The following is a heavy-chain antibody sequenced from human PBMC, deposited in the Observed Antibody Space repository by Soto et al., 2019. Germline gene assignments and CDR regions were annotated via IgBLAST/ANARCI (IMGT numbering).Heavy chain of an antibody. J-gene: IGHJ4*02. V-gene: IGHV3-21*01. CDR2: ISSDSSSI. D-gene: IGHD6-19*01. Sequence: GWSLGLSCAASGFTFSSCGMNWVRQAPGKGLEWVSSISSDSSSIYYADSLKGRFTVSRDNAKNSLYLQMNSQRAEDTAVYYCARDSFHDSRGWCDYWREGT. CDR1: GFTFSSCG. CDR3: ARDSFHDSRGWCDY.